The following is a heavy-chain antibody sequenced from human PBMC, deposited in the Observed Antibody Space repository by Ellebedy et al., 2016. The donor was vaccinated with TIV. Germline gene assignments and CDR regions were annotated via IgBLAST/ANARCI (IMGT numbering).Heavy chain of an antibody. CDR1: GVTFNSYA. Sequence: AASVKVSCKASGVTFNSYAISWLRRPPGQGLEWMGGIIPIFGTANYAQKFQGRVTITADESTTTAYMELNSLRSEDTAVYYCAGARGSDCYNCWFDPWGQGTLVTVSS. CDR2: IIPIFGTA. J-gene: IGHJ5*02. CDR3: AGARGSDCYNCWFDP. D-gene: IGHD2-21*02. V-gene: IGHV1-69*13.